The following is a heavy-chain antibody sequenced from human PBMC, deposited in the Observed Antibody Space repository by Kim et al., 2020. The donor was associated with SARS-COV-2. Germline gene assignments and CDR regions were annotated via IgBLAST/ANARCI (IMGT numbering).Heavy chain of an antibody. Sequence: GSSKDYAKSVSGRFTISRENSKKTLYLEVNSLRAEDTVVYYCAKLVWLGYWGQGTLVNVCS. V-gene: IGHV3-30*02. CDR3: AKLVWLGY. D-gene: IGHD3-22*01. J-gene: IGHJ4*02. CDR2: GSSK.